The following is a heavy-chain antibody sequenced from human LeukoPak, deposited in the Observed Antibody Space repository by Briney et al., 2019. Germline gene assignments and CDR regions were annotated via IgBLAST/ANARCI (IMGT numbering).Heavy chain of an antibody. CDR1: GFTFSSYA. V-gene: IGHV3-30-3*01. D-gene: IGHD1-26*01. J-gene: IGHJ5*02. CDR2: ISYDGSNK. Sequence: GGSLRLSCAASGFTFSSYAMQWVRQAPGKGLEWVAVISYDGSNKYYADSVKGRFTISRDNSKNTLYLQMNSLRAEDTAVYYCATDTGGLRGSYYVGNWFDPWGQGTLVTVSS. CDR3: ATDTGGLRGSYYVGNWFDP.